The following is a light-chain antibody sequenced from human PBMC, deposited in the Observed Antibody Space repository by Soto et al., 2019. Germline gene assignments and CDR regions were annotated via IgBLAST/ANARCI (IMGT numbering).Light chain of an antibody. V-gene: IGLV2-23*01. CDR3: CSYAGSSTG. CDR2: EGS. Sequence: QSMLTQPASVSGSPGQSITISCTGTSSDVGSYNLVSWYQQHPGKAPKLMIYEGSKRPSGVSNRFSGSKSGNTASLTISGLQAEDEADYYCCSYAGSSTGFGGGTKLTVL. J-gene: IGLJ3*02. CDR1: SSDVGSYNL.